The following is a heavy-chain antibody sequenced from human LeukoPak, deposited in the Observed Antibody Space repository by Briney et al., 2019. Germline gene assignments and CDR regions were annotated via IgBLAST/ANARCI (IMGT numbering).Heavy chain of an antibody. D-gene: IGHD3-22*01. Sequence: GASVKVSCKASGYTFTSYYMHWVRQAPGQGLEWMGIINPSGGSTSYAQKFQGRVTMTRDTSTSTVYMELSSLRSEDTAVYYCARGGRDYYDSSAMDDAFDIWGQGTMVTVSS. J-gene: IGHJ3*02. CDR1: GYTFTSYY. CDR3: ARGGRDYYDSSAMDDAFDI. CDR2: INPSGGST. V-gene: IGHV1-46*01.